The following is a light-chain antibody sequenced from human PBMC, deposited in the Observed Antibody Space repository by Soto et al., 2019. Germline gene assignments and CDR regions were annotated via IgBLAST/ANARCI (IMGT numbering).Light chain of an antibody. J-gene: IGKJ1*01. CDR2: RAS. CDR3: QQYNNWPRT. V-gene: IGKV3-15*01. Sequence: EIVITQSPSTLSVSPGERATLSCRASQSVNSNLAWYQQKPGQAPRLLIYRASTRATGIPARFSGSGSGTDFTLTISGLQSEDFAIYYCQQYNNWPRTFGQGTKVDIK. CDR1: QSVNSN.